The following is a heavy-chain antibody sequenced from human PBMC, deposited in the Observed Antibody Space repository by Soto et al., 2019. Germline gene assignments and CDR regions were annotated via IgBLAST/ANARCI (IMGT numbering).Heavy chain of an antibody. V-gene: IGHV3-21*01. CDR1: GFTFSTYT. D-gene: IGHD3-10*01. CDR3: ASLSRFYADY. J-gene: IGHJ4*02. CDR2: ISSSSYI. Sequence: GGSLRLSCAASGFTFSTYTMNWVRQAPGKGLEWVSSISSSSYIYYADSVKGRFTISRDNAKNSLYLQMNSLRAEDTAVYYCASLSRFYADYWGQGTLVTVSS.